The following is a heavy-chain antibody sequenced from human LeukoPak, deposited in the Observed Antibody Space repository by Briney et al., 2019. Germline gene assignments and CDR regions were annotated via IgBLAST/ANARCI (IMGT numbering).Heavy chain of an antibody. Sequence: ASVTVSCKASGYTFTGYYMHWVRQAPGQGLEWMGWINPNSGGTNYAQKFQGRVTMTRATPISTAYMELSRLRSDDTAVYYCARNADIVVVVAAQSNWFDPWGQGTLVTVSS. V-gene: IGHV1-2*02. J-gene: IGHJ5*02. CDR3: ARNADIVVVVAAQSNWFDP. D-gene: IGHD2-15*01. CDR1: GYTFTGYY. CDR2: INPNSGGT.